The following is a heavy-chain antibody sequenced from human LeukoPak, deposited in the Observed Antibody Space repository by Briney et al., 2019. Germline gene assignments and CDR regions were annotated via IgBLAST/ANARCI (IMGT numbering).Heavy chain of an antibody. D-gene: IGHD4-23*01. J-gene: IGHJ4*02. CDR3: ARGYGDNSTFDY. V-gene: IGHV2-5*02. CDR1: GFSLSTTGVG. CDR2: IYWDDDK. Sequence: SGPTLVKPTQTLTLTCTFSGFSLSTTGVGVGWIRQPPGKALECLALIYWDDDKRYSPSLKSRLTITKDTSKNQVVLTMTNMDPVDTTAYYCARGYGDNSTFDYWGQGTLVTASS.